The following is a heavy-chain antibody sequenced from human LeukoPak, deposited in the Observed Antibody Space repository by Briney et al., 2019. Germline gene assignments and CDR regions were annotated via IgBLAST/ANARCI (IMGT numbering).Heavy chain of an antibody. CDR1: GYTFTGYY. Sequence: ASVTVSCTASGYTFTGYYIHLVRQPPGQGLECMGWINPNSCGTNYAYKFSVRVTMTRDTSISTAYMELNRLRSDAAAMYDCSGGGSGSYFSWLDYWGQGTLVAVSS. J-gene: IGHJ4*02. D-gene: IGHD3-10*01. V-gene: IGHV1-2*02. CDR2: INPNSCGT. CDR3: SGGGSGSYFSWLDY.